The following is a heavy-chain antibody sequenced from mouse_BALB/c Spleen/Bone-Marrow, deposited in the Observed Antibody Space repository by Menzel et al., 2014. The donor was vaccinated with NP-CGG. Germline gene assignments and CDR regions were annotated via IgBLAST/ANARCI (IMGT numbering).Heavy chain of an antibody. CDR3: ARDSLYYGSSYWYFDV. D-gene: IGHD1-1*01. Sequence: EVMLVESGGGLVQPRGSLRLSCAPSGFTFTDYYMRLVRQPPGKALEWLGFIRNTANGYTAEYSASVKGRFTISRDNSQNILYLQMNTLKAEDSATYYSARDSLYYGSSYWYFDVWGAGTTVTVSS. V-gene: IGHV7-3*02. CDR2: IRNTANGYTA. CDR1: GFTFTDYY. J-gene: IGHJ1*01.